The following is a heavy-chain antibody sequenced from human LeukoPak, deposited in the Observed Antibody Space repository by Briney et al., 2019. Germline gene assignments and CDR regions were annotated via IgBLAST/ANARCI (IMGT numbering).Heavy chain of an antibody. V-gene: IGHV1-18*01. Sequence: GASVKVSCKASGYTFTSYGISWVRQAPGQGLEWMGWISAYNGNTNYAQKLQGRVTITTDESTSTAYMELSSLRSEDTAVHYCARDLIAAAGPLATTWVMDVWGKGTTVTVSS. CDR3: ARDLIAAAGPLATTWVMDV. CDR2: ISAYNGNT. J-gene: IGHJ6*04. D-gene: IGHD6-13*01. CDR1: GYTFTSYG.